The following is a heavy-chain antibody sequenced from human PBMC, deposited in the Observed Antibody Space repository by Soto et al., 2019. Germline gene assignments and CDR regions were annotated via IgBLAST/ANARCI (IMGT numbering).Heavy chain of an antibody. Sequence: GGSLRLSCAASGFTFSSYWMSLVRQAPGKGLEWVANIKEDGSEKYYVDSVKGRFTISRDNAKNSLYLQMNSLRVEDTAVYYCARATGADKEDYWGQGTLVTVSS. V-gene: IGHV3-7*04. D-gene: IGHD3-10*01. J-gene: IGHJ4*02. CDR1: GFTFSSYW. CDR3: ARATGADKEDY. CDR2: IKEDGSEK.